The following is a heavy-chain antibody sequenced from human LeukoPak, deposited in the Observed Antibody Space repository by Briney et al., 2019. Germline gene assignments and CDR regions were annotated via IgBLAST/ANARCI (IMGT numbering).Heavy chain of an antibody. D-gene: IGHD6-13*01. CDR2: INPSGGST. CDR1: GGTFSSYA. Sequence: ASVKVSCKASGGTFSSYAISWVRQAPGQGLEWVGIINPSGGSTTYAQKFQGRVTMTRDTSTSTVYMELSNLIFEDTAVYYCARDHEVQQQLANYFDYWGQGTPVTVSS. J-gene: IGHJ4*02. CDR3: ARDHEVQQQLANYFDY. V-gene: IGHV1-46*01.